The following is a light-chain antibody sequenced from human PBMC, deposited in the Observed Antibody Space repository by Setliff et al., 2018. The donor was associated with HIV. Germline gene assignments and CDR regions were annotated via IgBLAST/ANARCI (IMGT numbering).Light chain of an antibody. CDR2: EVR. V-gene: IGLV2-14*01. Sequence: QSVLTQPASVSGSPGQSITISCTGTSSDVGGYNYVSWYQQHPGKAPKLIIYEVRNRPSGVSNRFSGSKSGNTASLTISGLQAEDEGDYYCSSFTTSSTLVFGGGTKGTV. CDR1: SSDVGGYNY. CDR3: SSFTTSSTLV. J-gene: IGLJ2*01.